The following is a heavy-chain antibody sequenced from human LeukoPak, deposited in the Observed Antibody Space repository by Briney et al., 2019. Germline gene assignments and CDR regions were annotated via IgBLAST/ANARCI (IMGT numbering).Heavy chain of an antibody. CDR1: GFTFSSYS. J-gene: IGHJ4*02. Sequence: GGSLRLSCAASGFTFSSYSMNWVRQAPGKGLEWVSYISSSSSTIYYADSVKGRFTISRDNAKNSLYLQMNSLRAEDTAVYYCARASRTRNGYFDYWGQGTLVTVSS. V-gene: IGHV3-48*01. D-gene: IGHD6-13*01. CDR2: ISSSSSTI. CDR3: ARASRTRNGYFDY.